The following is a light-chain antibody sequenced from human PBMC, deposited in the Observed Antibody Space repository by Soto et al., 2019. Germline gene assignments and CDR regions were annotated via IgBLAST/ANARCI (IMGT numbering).Light chain of an antibody. CDR1: QSVGSN. J-gene: IGKJ5*01. Sequence: EIVMTQSPATLSVSPGDRATLSCRASQSVGSNLAWYQQKPGPAPRRLIYNASSRATGIPDRFSGSGSGTDFTLTICRLEPEDFVVYYCQQYGSAPLITLGQGTRLE. CDR3: QQYGSAPLIT. V-gene: IGKV3-20*01. CDR2: NAS.